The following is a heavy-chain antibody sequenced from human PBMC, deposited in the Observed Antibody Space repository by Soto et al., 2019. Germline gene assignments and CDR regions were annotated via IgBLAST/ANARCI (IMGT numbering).Heavy chain of an antibody. D-gene: IGHD3-22*01. CDR3: ARALVGDYYDSSGYPTSWFDP. CDR1: GGSISSYY. Sequence: QVQLQESGPGLVKPSETLSLTCTVSGGSISSYYWSWIRQPPGKGLEWIGYIYYSGSTNYNPSLKSRVTISVDTSKNQFSLKLSSVTAADTAVYYCARALVGDYYDSSGYPTSWFDPWGQGTLVTVSS. V-gene: IGHV4-59*01. J-gene: IGHJ5*02. CDR2: IYYSGST.